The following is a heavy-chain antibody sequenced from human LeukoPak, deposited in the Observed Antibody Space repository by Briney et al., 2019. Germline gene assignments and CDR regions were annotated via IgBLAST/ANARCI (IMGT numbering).Heavy chain of an antibody. CDR2: MNPNSGNT. CDR1: GYTFTSYD. D-gene: IGHD3-22*01. CDR3: ARANYYDSSGPGDY. V-gene: IGHV1-8*01. J-gene: IGHJ4*02. Sequence: GASVKVSCKASGYTFTSYDINWVRQATGKGLGWMGGMNPNSGNTGYAQKLQGRVTMTRNTSISTAYMELSSLRSEDTAVYYCARANYYDSSGPGDYRGQGTLVTVSS.